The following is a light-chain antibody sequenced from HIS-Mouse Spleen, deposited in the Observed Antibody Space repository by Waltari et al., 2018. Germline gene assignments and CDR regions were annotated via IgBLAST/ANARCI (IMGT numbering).Light chain of an antibody. CDR2: RNN. CDR3: AAWDDSLSGL. J-gene: IGLJ3*02. V-gene: IGLV1-47*01. Sequence: QSVLTQPPSASGTPGQRVTISCSGSSSNIGSNYVYWYQQLPGTAPKLLIYRNNQRPSGVPDRFSGSKSGTSASLAISGLLSEDEADYYCAAWDDSLSGLFGGGTKLTVL. CDR1: SSNIGSNY.